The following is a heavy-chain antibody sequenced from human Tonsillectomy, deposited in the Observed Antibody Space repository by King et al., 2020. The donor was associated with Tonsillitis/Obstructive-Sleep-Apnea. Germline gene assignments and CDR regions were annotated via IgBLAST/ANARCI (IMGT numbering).Heavy chain of an antibody. D-gene: IGHD6-19*01. CDR2: ISGSGGDT. CDR1: GFTFSSYA. CDR3: ARDPSIAVAGTPLFDL. V-gene: IGHV3-23*04. Sequence: VQLVESGGGLVQPGGSLRLSCAASGFTFSSYAMSWVRQAPGKGLEWVSAISGSGGDTYYPGSVKGRFTISRENAKNSLYLQMNSLRAGDTAVYYCARDPSIAVAGTPLFDLWGRGTLVTVSS. J-gene: IGHJ2*01.